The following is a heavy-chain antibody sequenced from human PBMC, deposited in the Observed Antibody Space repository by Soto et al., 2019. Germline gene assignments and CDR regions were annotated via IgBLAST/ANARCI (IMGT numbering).Heavy chain of an antibody. CDR2: ISVSGGST. CDR3: AKDRTTSSGGYYGYFDY. J-gene: IGHJ4*02. CDR1: GFTFSSYA. D-gene: IGHD3-22*01. V-gene: IGHV3-23*01. Sequence: EVQLLESGGGLVQPGGSLRLSCAASGFTFSSYAMSWVRQAPGKGLEWVSAISVSGGSTYYADSVKGRFTISRDNSKNTLYLQMHSLRAEDTAVYYCAKDRTTSSGGYYGYFDYWGQGTLVTVSS.